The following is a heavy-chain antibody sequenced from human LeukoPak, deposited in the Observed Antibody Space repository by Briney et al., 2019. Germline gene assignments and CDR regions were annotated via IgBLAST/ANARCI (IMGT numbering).Heavy chain of an antibody. CDR3: ARGRNWGDLARAINYYYYYMDV. CDR2: MSPNSGNT. D-gene: IGHD3-16*01. CDR1: GYTFTSYD. J-gene: IGHJ6*03. Sequence: ASVKVSCKASGYTFTSYDINWVRQATGQGLEWMGWMSPNSGNTGYAQKFQGRVTITRNTSISTAYMELSSLRSEDTAVYYCARGRNWGDLARAINYYYYYMDVWGKGTTVTVSS. V-gene: IGHV1-8*03.